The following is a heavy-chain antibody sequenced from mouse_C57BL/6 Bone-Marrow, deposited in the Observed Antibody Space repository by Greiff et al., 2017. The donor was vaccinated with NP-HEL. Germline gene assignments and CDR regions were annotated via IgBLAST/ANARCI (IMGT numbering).Heavy chain of an antibody. CDR3: ARQALFFAY. CDR2: ISSGGSYT. V-gene: IGHV5-6*01. CDR1: GFTFSSYG. J-gene: IGHJ3*01. Sequence: EVQRVESGGDLVKPGGSLKLSCAASGFTFSSYGMSWVRQTPDKRLEWVATISSGGSYTYYPDSVKGRFTISRDNAKNTLYLQMSSLKSEDTAMYYCARQALFFAYWGQGTLVTVSA.